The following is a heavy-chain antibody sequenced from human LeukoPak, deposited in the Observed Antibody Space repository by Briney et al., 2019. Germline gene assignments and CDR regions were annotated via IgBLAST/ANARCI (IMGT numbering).Heavy chain of an antibody. V-gene: IGHV4-4*07. Sequence: SETLSLTCIVSGGFINSYYWSWLRQPAGKGLDWIGRIYDSGWNNYNPSLKRRGTMSVDTSKNQFSLKLSSVTAADTAVYYCARHVGDYYDSSGYYYEKYYFDYWGQGTLVTVSS. D-gene: IGHD3-22*01. CDR3: ARHVGDYYDSSGYYYEKYYFDY. CDR1: GGFINSYY. CDR2: IYDSGWN. J-gene: IGHJ4*02.